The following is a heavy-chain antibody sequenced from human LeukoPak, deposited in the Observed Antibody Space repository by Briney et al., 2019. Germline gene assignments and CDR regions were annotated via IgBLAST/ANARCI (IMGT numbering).Heavy chain of an antibody. Sequence: GASVKVSCKASGYTFTSYDINWVRQATGQGLEWMGWINAGNGNTKYSQEFQGRVTIIRDTSASTAYMELSSLRSEDMAVYYCARNRGYCSGGSCTLAAFDIWGQGTMVTISS. CDR3: ARNRGYCSGGSCTLAAFDI. V-gene: IGHV1-3*03. CDR2: INAGNGNT. J-gene: IGHJ3*02. D-gene: IGHD2-15*01. CDR1: GYTFTSYD.